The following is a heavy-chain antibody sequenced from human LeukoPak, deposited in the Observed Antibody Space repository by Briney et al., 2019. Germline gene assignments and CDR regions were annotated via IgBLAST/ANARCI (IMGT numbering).Heavy chain of an antibody. Sequence: PGASLRLSCVDSGFTFSSFAMSWVRQAPGKGLEWVSTISSSSSTTYYVDSVKGRFTISRDNSRNTLYLQMNSPRGEDTAVYYCARESPAFDYWGQGTLVTVS. CDR2: ISSSSSTT. CDR3: ARESPAFDY. V-gene: IGHV3-23*01. CDR1: GFTFSSFA. J-gene: IGHJ4*02.